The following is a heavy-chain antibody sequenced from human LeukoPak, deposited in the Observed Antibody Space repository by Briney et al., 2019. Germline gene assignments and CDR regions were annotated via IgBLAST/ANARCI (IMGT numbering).Heavy chain of an antibody. J-gene: IGHJ4*02. CDR3: ARVVGATRGDNYFDY. CDR2: ISAYNGNT. D-gene: IGHD1-26*01. CDR1: GYTFTSYG. V-gene: IGHV1-18*01. Sequence: ASVKVSCKASGYTFTSYGISWVRQAPGQGLEWIGWISAYNGNTNYAQKLQGRVTMTTDTSTSTAYMELRSLRSDDTAVYYCARVVGATRGDNYFDYWGQGTLVTVSS.